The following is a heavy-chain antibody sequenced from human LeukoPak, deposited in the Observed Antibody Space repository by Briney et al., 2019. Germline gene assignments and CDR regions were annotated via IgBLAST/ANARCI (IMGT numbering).Heavy chain of an antibody. CDR1: GYTFTGYY. Sequence: GASVKVSCKASGYTFTGYYMHWVRQAPGQGLEWMGWINPNSGGTNYAQKFQGRVTMTRDTSISTAYMELSRLRSDDTAVYYCARDQTAMVRTRYYFDYWGQGTLVTVSS. D-gene: IGHD5-18*01. V-gene: IGHV1-2*02. CDR3: ARDQTAMVRTRYYFDY. J-gene: IGHJ4*02. CDR2: INPNSGGT.